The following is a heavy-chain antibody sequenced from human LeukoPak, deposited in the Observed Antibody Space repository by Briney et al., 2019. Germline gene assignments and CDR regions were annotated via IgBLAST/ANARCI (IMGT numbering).Heavy chain of an antibody. J-gene: IGHJ4*02. D-gene: IGHD6-6*01. CDR2: IYHSGST. Sequence: PSETLSLTCTVSGASITTYYWTWIRQPPGKGLEWIGYIYHSGSTNYNPSLKRRVTISLDTSRNQFSLRLSSVTAADTAVYFCAREYSTSSEGDYFDYWGQGSLVTVSS. V-gene: IGHV4-59*01. CDR1: GASITTYY. CDR3: AREYSTSSEGDYFDY.